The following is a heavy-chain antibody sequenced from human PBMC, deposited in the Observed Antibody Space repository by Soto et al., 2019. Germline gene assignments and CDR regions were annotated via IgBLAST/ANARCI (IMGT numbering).Heavy chain of an antibody. V-gene: IGHV4-59*01. D-gene: IGHD2-15*01. Sequence: SETLSLTCTVSGGSISNYYWSWVRQPPGKGLEWIGYIYDSGSTNYNPSLKSRVTISVDTSKNQFSLRLTSVTAADTAVYYCAAAPRYWGQETLVTVSS. J-gene: IGHJ4*02. CDR1: GGSISNYY. CDR2: IYDSGST. CDR3: AAAPRY.